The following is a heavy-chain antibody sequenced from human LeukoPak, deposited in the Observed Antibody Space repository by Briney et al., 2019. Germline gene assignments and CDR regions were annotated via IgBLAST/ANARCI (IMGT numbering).Heavy chain of an antibody. CDR2: ISGSISGSGVYT. CDR3: AIHSVALMATFDY. CDR1: GFNFGYYA. J-gene: IGHJ4*02. Sequence: PGGSLRLSCAASGFNFGYYAMTWVRQAPGRGLEWVSTISGSISGSGVYTYYADSVKGRFTISRDNAKNSLYLQMNSLRAEDTAVYYCAIHSVALMATFDYWGQGTLVTVSS. V-gene: IGHV3-21*01. D-gene: IGHD5-24*01.